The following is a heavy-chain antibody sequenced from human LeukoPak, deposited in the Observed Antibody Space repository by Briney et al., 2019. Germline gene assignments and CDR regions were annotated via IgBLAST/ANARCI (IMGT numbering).Heavy chain of an antibody. CDR2: INPNSGGT. J-gene: IGHJ4*02. D-gene: IGHD4-23*01. CDR3: ARVLGNDYGGNSDY. Sequence: APVKVSCKASGYTFTGYYMHWVRQAPGQGLEWMGRINPNSGGTNYAQKFQGRVTMTRDTSISTAYMELSRLRSDDTAVYYCARVLGNDYGGNSDYWGQGTLVTVSS. V-gene: IGHV1-2*06. CDR1: GYTFTGYY.